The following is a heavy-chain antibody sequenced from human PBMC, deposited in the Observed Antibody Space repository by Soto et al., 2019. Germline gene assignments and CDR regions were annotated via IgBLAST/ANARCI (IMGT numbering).Heavy chain of an antibody. D-gene: IGHD2-15*01. J-gene: IGHJ5*02. Sequence: ASVKVSCKASGGTFSSYAISWVRQAPGQGLEWMGGSIPIFGTANYAQKFQGRVTITADESTSTAYMELSSLRSEDTAVYYCARLGYCSGGSCSNWFDPWGQGTMVTVYS. V-gene: IGHV1-69*13. CDR2: SIPIFGTA. CDR1: GGTFSSYA. CDR3: ARLGYCSGGSCSNWFDP.